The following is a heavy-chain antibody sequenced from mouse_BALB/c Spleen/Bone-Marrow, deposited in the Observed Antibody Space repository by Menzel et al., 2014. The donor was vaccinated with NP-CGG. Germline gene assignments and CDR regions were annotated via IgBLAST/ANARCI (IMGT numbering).Heavy chain of an antibody. Sequence: VQLQQSGAELVKPGASVKLSCTASGFKIKDTYMHWVRQRPEQGLEWIGRIDPANGDTRYDPKFQGKATITADTSSSTAYLQLSSLTSEDTAVYCCARYRLGTYFDYWGQGTLSQSPQ. CDR3: ARYRLGTYFDY. CDR1: GFKIKDTY. J-gene: IGHJ2*01. V-gene: IGHV14-3*02. CDR2: IDPANGDT. D-gene: IGHD2-14*01.